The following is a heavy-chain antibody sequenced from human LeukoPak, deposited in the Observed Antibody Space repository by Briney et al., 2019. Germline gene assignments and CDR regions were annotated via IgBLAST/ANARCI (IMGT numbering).Heavy chain of an antibody. CDR1: GYTFTGYY. Sequence: WASVKVSCKASGYTFTGYYMHWVRQAPGQGLEWMGWINPNSGGTNYAQKFQGWVTMTRDTSISTAYMELSRLRSDDTAVYYCARSVGITPTDYYYYGMDVWGQGTTVTVSS. CDR2: INPNSGGT. V-gene: IGHV1-2*04. CDR3: ARSVGITPTDYYYYGMDV. J-gene: IGHJ6*02. D-gene: IGHD3-16*01.